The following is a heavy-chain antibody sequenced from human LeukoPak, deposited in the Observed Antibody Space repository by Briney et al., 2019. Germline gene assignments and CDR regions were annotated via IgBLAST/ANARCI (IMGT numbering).Heavy chain of an antibody. V-gene: IGHV4-59*08. J-gene: IGHJ4*02. Sequence: PSETLSLTCTVSGGSISSYYWSWIRQPPGKGLEWIGYIYYSGSTNYNPSLKSRVTISVDTSKNQFSLKLSSVTAADTAVYYCARTSGGYAFDYWGQGTLVTVSS. CDR3: ARTSGGYAFDY. CDR1: GGSISSYY. CDR2: IYYSGST. D-gene: IGHD1-26*01.